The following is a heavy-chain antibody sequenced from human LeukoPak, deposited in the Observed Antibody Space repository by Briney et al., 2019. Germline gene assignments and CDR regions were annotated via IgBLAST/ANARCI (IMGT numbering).Heavy chain of an antibody. V-gene: IGHV3-15*01. CDR3: TTVIAYDSNGQ. CDR1: GFAFDNAW. Sequence: GGSLRLSCAASGFAFDNAWMSWVRQAPGKGLEWVGRIKSKTDGGTTDYAAPVKGRFTISRDDSKNTLYLQMNSLKTGDTAVYYCTTVIAYDSNGQGGQGTLVTVSS. J-gene: IGHJ4*02. D-gene: IGHD3-22*01. CDR2: IKSKTDGGTT.